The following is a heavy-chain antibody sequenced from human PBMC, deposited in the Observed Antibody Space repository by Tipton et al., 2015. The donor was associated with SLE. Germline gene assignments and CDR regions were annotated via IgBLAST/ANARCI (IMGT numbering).Heavy chain of an antibody. J-gene: IGHJ5*02. CDR1: GYSISSGYY. Sequence: TLSLTCTVSGYSISSGYYWGWIRQPPGKRLEWIAYIYHSGITNYNPSLQSRVTISVDRSKNQFSLKLTSVTAADTAVYYCARGPPFMEWERNWFDPWGQGTQVTVSS. CDR3: ARGPPFMEWERNWFDP. D-gene: IGHD3-3*02. V-gene: IGHV4-38-2*02. CDR2: IYHSGIT.